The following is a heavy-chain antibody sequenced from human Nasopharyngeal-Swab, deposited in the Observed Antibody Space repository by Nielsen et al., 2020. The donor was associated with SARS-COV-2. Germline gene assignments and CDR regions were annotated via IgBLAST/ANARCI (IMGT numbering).Heavy chain of an antibody. CDR2: IYRGGNT. V-gene: IGHV3-53*01. CDR1: GLIVSDNY. J-gene: IGHJ6*02. D-gene: IGHD3-22*01. Sequence: GESLKISCAASGLIVSDNYMSWVRQAPGKGLEWVSVIYRGGNTYYADSVKGRFTISRDNAKNSLYLQMNSLRDEDTAVYYCARDRGTYYYDSSGYYYGYYYYGMDVWGQGTTVTVSS. CDR3: ARDRGTYYYDSSGYYYGYYYYGMDV.